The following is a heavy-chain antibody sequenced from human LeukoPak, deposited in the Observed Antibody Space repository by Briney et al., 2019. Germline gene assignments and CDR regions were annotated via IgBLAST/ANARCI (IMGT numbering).Heavy chain of an antibody. CDR3: AREVGVGSSWYSNYYYYMDV. CDR2: IYTSGST. V-gene: IGHV4-4*07. CDR1: GGSISSYY. D-gene: IGHD6-13*01. J-gene: IGHJ6*03. Sequence: SETLSPTCTVSGGSISSYYWSWIRQPAGKGLEWIGRIYTSGSTNYNPSLKSRVTMSVDTSKNQFSLKLSSVTAADTAVYYCAREVGVGSSWYSNYYYYMDVWGKGTTVTVSS.